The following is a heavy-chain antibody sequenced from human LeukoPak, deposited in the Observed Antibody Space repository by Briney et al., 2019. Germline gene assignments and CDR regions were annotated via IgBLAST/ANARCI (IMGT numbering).Heavy chain of an antibody. Sequence: PGGSLRLSCAASGFTFSSSAMSWVRQAPGKGLEWVSAISGSGGSTYYADSVKGRFTISRDNSKNTLYLQMNSLRAEDTAVYYCAKTHIVLMVYFDYWGQGTLVTVSS. V-gene: IGHV3-23*01. CDR1: GFTFSSSA. CDR2: ISGSGGST. CDR3: AKTHIVLMVYFDY. J-gene: IGHJ4*02. D-gene: IGHD2-8*01.